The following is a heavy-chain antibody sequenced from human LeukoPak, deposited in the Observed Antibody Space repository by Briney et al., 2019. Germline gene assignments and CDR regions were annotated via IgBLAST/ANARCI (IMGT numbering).Heavy chain of an antibody. CDR1: GDSISTYY. CDR3: ARSGIVAAIQSACYYYGMDV. J-gene: IGHJ6*02. CDR2: IQNSGSS. V-gene: IGHV4-59*01. Sequence: PSEALSLTCSVSGDSISTYYWTWVRQPPGKGLEWIGYIQNSGSSDYNPSLKGRVSIAADTSKNQISLRLRSVTAADTAVYYCARSGIVAAIQSACYYYGMDVWGQGTTVTVSS. D-gene: IGHD1-26*01.